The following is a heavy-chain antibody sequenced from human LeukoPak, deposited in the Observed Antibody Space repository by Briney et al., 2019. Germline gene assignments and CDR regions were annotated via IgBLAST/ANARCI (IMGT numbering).Heavy chain of an antibody. D-gene: IGHD6-19*01. J-gene: IGHJ4*02. CDR1: GFSVSSFG. V-gene: IGHV3-23*01. CDR2: ISLNGETT. CDR3: AQGFSSGWYPY. Sequence: GGSLRLSCAVSGFSVSSFGMSWVRQAPGKGLEWISAISLNGETTWYADSVKGRFTISRDNSKSTLYLQLTSLRAEDTAVYYCAQGFSSGWYPYWGQGSLVSVSS.